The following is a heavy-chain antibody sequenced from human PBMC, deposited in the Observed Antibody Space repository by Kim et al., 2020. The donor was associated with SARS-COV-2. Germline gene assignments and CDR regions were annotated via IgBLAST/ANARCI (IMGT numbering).Heavy chain of an antibody. D-gene: IGHD6-13*01. CDR3: ARYGAAAGDAFDI. V-gene: IGHV1-69*02. J-gene: IGHJ3*02. Sequence: AQKFQGRVTITADKSPSTAYMELSSLRSEDTAVYYCARYGAAAGDAFDIWGQGTMVTVSS.